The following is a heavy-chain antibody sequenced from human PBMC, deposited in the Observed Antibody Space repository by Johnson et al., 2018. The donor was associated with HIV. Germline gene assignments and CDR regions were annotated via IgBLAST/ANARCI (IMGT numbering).Heavy chain of an antibody. D-gene: IGHD6-13*01. CDR3: AKDIAAAGTDAFDI. CDR1: GFTFDDHG. Sequence: VQLVESGGGVVRPGGSLRLSCAASGFTFDDHGMSWVRQAPGKGLEWVANINLDGTNEYYVDSVKGRFTISRDNAKNSLYLQMNSLRAEDTALYYCAKDIAAAGTDAFDIWGQGTMVTVSS. J-gene: IGHJ3*02. CDR2: INLDGTNE. V-gene: IGHV3-7*03.